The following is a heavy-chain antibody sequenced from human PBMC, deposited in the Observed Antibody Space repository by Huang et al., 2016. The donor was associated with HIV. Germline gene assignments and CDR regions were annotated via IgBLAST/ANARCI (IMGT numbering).Heavy chain of an antibody. CDR2: INYSGTT. V-gene: IGHV4-34*02. CDR1: GGSFSGFY. D-gene: IGHD6-25*01. CDR3: ARGMAATRDFDY. Sequence: QVQLQQWGAGLLRPSETLSLTCAVYGGSFSGFYWSWIRQPPGKGLEGIGEINYSGTTSDNPSLKSRVNMSRDTSKSQFSLKLISVTAADTAVYYCARGMAATRDFDYWGQGILVTVSS. J-gene: IGHJ4*02.